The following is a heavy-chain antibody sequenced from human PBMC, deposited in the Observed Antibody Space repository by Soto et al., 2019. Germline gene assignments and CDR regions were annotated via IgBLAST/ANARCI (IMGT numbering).Heavy chain of an antibody. D-gene: IGHD3-16*01. CDR1: GYTFTRYG. Sequence: QVQLVQSGAEVKNPGASVKVSCKASGYTFTRYGIGWARQAPGQGLVWMGWINTYNGNTNYAQNVQGRVTLTTDTSTSTAYTELRSLRSNDTAIYYCAMVDVYVTPSPQDVWGQGTTVIVSS. CDR2: INTYNGNT. J-gene: IGHJ6*02. V-gene: IGHV1-18*01. CDR3: AMVDVYVTPSPQDV.